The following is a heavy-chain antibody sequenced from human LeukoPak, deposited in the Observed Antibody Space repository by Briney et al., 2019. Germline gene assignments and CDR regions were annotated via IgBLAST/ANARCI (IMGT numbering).Heavy chain of an antibody. CDR1: GFTVSSNY. CDR2: IYSGGST. CDR3: ARDPEWPPGAFDT. D-gene: IGHD3-3*01. V-gene: IGHV3-53*01. Sequence: PGGSLRLSCAASGFTVSSNYMSWVRQAPGKGLEWVSVIYSGGSTYYADSVKGRFTISRDNSKNTLYLQMNSLRAEDTAVYYCARDPEWPPGAFDTSGQGTMVTVSS. J-gene: IGHJ3*02.